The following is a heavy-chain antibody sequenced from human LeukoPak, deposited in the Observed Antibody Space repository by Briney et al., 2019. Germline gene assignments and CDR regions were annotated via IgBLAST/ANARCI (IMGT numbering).Heavy chain of an antibody. CDR1: GFTFSSYA. J-gene: IGHJ6*02. CDR3: AEVDPPYYYYGMDV. CDR2: ISGSGGST. V-gene: IGHV3-23*01. Sequence: PGGSLRLSCAASGFTFSSYAMSWVRQAPGKGLEWVSAISGSGGSTYYADSVKGRFTISRDNSKNTLYLQMNSLRAEDTAVYYCAEVDPPYYYYGMDVWGQGTTVTVSS.